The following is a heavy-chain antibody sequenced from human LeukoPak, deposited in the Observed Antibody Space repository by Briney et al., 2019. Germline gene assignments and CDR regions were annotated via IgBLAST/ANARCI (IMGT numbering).Heavy chain of an antibody. D-gene: IGHD3-22*01. J-gene: IGHJ4*02. CDR3: AKVGKFTMIVVVITYYLDY. CDR1: GFTFSCYA. CDR2: ISGSGGST. Sequence: GGSLRLSCAASGFTFSCYAMSWVRQAPGKGLEWVSAISGSGGSTYYADSVKGRFTISRDNSKNTLYLQMNSLRAEDTAVYYCAKVGKFTMIVVVITYYLDYWGQGTLVTVSS. V-gene: IGHV3-23*01.